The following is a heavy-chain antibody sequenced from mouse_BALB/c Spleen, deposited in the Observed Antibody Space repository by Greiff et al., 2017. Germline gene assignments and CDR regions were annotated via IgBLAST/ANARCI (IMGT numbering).Heavy chain of an antibody. CDR3: AAVFAY. V-gene: IGHV3-6*02. J-gene: IGHJ3*01. CDR2: ISYDGSN. CDR1: GYSITSGYY. Sequence: EVHLVESGPGLVKPSQSLSLTCSVTGYSITSGYYWNWIRQFPGNKLEWMGYISYDGSNNYNPSLKNRISITRDTSKNQFFLKLNSVTTEDTATYYCAAVFAYWGQGTLVTVSA.